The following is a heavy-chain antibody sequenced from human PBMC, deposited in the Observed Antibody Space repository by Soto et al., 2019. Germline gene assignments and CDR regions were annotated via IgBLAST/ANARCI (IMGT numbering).Heavy chain of an antibody. CDR2: ISSSSSTI. Sequence: PGGSLRLSCAASGFTFSSYSMNWVRQAPGKGLEWVSYISSSSSTIYYADSVKGRFTISRDNAKNSLYLQMNSLRAEDTAVYYFARDQNIAAADPVDYWGQGTLVTVSS. CDR3: ARDQNIAAADPVDY. D-gene: IGHD6-13*01. CDR1: GFTFSSYS. V-gene: IGHV3-48*01. J-gene: IGHJ4*02.